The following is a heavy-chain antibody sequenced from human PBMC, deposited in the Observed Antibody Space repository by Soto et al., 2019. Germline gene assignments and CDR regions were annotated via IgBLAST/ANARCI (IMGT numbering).Heavy chain of an antibody. V-gene: IGHV3-7*01. CDR1: GFTFNTFW. J-gene: IGHJ4*02. D-gene: IGHD6-19*01. CDR3: AGGTGWVFNF. CDR2: IKQDGSDK. Sequence: EVQLVESGGGLVQPGGSLRLSCAASGFTFNTFWMTWVRQAPGKGLEWVAIIKQDGSDKYYAVSVKGRFTISRDNTKNSLFLQLNTLRAEDTAMYFCAGGTGWVFNFWGQGTLVPVSS.